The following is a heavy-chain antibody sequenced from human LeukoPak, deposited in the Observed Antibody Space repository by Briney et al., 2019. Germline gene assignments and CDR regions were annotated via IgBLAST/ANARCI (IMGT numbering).Heavy chain of an antibody. Sequence: GGSLRLSCAASGFTLSAAWMSWVRRAPGKGLEWVANIKEDGSAKYYVDSVTGRFTISRDNAKNSLFLQMNSLRAEDTAVYYCARDAAGGSYRYWGQGTLVTVSS. CDR3: ARDAAGGSYRY. V-gene: IGHV3-7*04. CDR1: GFTLSAAW. D-gene: IGHD1-26*01. CDR2: IKEDGSAK. J-gene: IGHJ4*02.